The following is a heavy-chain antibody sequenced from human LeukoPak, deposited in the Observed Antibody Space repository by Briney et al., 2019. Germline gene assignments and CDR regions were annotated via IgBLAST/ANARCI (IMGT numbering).Heavy chain of an antibody. D-gene: IGHD3-3*01. CDR1: GFTISTYT. Sequence: GGSLRLSCAASGFTISTYTMHWVRQAPGKGLDWVSTISVSGGSPNYADSVKGRFTISRDNSKNTLFLQMNSLRAEDTALYYCAKGLREYDFWSGYATWGQGTLVTVSS. CDR3: AKGLREYDFWSGYAT. CDR2: ISVSGGSP. V-gene: IGHV3-23*01. J-gene: IGHJ5*02.